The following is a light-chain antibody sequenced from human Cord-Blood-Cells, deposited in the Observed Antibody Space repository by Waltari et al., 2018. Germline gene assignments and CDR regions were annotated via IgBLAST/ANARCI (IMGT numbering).Light chain of an antibody. Sequence: DIVMTKSVDSLAVSVGERATINCKSSQSVLYSSNNKNYLAWYQQKPGQPPKLLIYWASTRESGVPDRFSGSGSGTDFTLTISSLQAEDVAVYYCQQYYSTRTFGQGTKVEIK. J-gene: IGKJ1*01. V-gene: IGKV4-1*01. CDR3: QQYYSTRT. CDR2: WAS. CDR1: QSVLYSSNNKNY.